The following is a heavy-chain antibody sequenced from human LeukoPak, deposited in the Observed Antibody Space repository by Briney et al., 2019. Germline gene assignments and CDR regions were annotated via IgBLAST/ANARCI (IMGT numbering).Heavy chain of an antibody. V-gene: IGHV3-23*01. D-gene: IGHD3-22*01. J-gene: IGHJ6*02. CDR2: ISGSGGST. Sequence: GGPLRLSCAASGFTFSSYAMSWVRQAPGKGLEWVSAISGSGGSTYYADSVKGRFTISRDNSKNTLYLQMNSLRAEDTAVYYCARRLLLLGGFDYYGMDVWGQGTTVTVSS. CDR3: ARRLLLLGGFDYYGMDV. CDR1: GFTFSSYA.